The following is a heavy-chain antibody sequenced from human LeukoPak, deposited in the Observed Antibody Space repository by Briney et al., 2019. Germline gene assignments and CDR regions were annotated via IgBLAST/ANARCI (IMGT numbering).Heavy chain of an antibody. V-gene: IGHV4-4*02. J-gene: IGHJ4*02. Sequence: SGTLSLTCAVSGGSISSSNWWSWVRQPPGKGLEWIGEIYHSGSTNYNPSLKSRVTISVDKSKNQLSLKLSSVTAADTAVYYCASWSHGSYSYYFDYWGQGTLVTVSS. CDR3: ASWSHGSYSYYFDY. CDR1: GGSISSSNW. D-gene: IGHD1-26*01. CDR2: IYHSGST.